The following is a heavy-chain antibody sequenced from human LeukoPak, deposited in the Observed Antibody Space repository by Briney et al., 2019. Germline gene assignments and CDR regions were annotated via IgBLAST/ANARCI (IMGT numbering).Heavy chain of an antibody. CDR1: GYSISSGYY. V-gene: IGHV4-38-2*02. CDR2: IYHSGST. D-gene: IGHD3-10*01. J-gene: IGHJ4*02. CDR3: ARSRDTMVRGVTN. Sequence: SETLSLTCTVSGYSISSGYYWGWIRQPPGKGLEWIGSIYHSGSTYYNPSLKSRVTISVDTSKNQFSLKLSSVTAADTAVYYCARSRDTMVRGVTNWGQGTLVTVSS.